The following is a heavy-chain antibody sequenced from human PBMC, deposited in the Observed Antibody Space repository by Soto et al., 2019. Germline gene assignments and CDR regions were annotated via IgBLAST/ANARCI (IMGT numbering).Heavy chain of an antibody. Sequence: GGSLRLSCAASGFTFSSYGMHWVRQAPGKGLEWVAVISYDGSNKYYADSVKGRFTISRDNSKNTLYLQMNSLRAEDTAVYYCAKVKAYCSSTSCLRIDGMDVWGQGTTVTVSS. V-gene: IGHV3-30*18. CDR1: GFTFSSYG. J-gene: IGHJ6*02. D-gene: IGHD2-2*01. CDR3: AKVKAYCSSTSCLRIDGMDV. CDR2: ISYDGSNK.